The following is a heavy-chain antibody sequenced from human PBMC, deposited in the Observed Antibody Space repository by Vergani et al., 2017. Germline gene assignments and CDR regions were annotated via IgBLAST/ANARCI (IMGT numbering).Heavy chain of an antibody. Sequence: QVQLVQSGAEMKKPGASVNVSCKTSGYSFNSYGINWVRQAPGQGLEWLGWISGYDGKTKYVEKLQGRITVTIDTSTNSAYMELRGLRSDDTAVYYCARGRSIAAPSYLYYFCKDVWGKGTSVTVSS. CDR3: ARGRSIAAPSYLYYFCKDV. V-gene: IGHV1-18*01. J-gene: IGHJ6*03. D-gene: IGHD6-6*01. CDR1: GYSFNSYG. CDR2: ISGYDGKT.